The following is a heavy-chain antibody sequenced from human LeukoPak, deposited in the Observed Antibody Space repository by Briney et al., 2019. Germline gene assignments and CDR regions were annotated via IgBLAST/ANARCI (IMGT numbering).Heavy chain of an antibody. CDR2: INPNSGCT. CDR3: ARDLVQWELLEAGAFDY. Sequence: ASLKVSCKASGYTFTGYYMHWVRHAPGQGLEWMVWINPNSGCTNYAQKFQGRVTRTSDTSISTAYLDLSRLRSDDTAVYSCARDLVQWELLEAGAFDYWGQGTLVTVSS. J-gene: IGHJ4*02. D-gene: IGHD1-26*01. CDR1: GYTFTGYY. V-gene: IGHV1-2*02.